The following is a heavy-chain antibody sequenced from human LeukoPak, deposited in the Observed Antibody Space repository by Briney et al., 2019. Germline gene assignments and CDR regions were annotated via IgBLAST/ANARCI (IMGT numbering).Heavy chain of an antibody. CDR3: ADLHDSSGYHTRGY. J-gene: IGHJ4*02. CDR2: MYRGGGT. CDR1: GFTFSSYA. D-gene: IGHD3-22*01. V-gene: IGHV3-66*01. Sequence: PGGSLRLSCAASGFTFSSYAMSWVRQAPGKGLEWVSVMYRGGGTYYADFVRGRFTISRDNSKNTMYLQMNSLRAEDTAVYYCADLHDSSGYHTRGYWGQGTLVTVSS.